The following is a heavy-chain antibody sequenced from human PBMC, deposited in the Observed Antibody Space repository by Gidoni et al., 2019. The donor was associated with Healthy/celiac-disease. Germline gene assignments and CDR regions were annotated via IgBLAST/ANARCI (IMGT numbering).Heavy chain of an antibody. CDR2: ISGSGGST. CDR1: GFPFSSYA. V-gene: IGHV3-23*01. Sequence: EVQLLESGGGLVQPGGSLRLSCAASGFPFSSYAMRWVRQAPGKGLEWVSAISGSGGSTYYADSVKGRFTISRDNSKNTLYLQMNSLRAEDTAVYYCAKASGYDILTGYPTQFDYWGQGTLVTVSS. CDR3: AKASGYDILTGYPTQFDY. J-gene: IGHJ4*02. D-gene: IGHD3-9*01.